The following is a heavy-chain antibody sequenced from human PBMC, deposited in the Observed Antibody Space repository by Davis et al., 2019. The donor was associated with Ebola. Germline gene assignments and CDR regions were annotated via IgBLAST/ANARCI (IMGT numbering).Heavy chain of an antibody. CDR2: IYSGGST. J-gene: IGHJ6*02. D-gene: IGHD6-13*01. CDR3: ARDGSYSSSWYYYGMDV. V-gene: IGHV3-66*01. Sequence: GESLKISCAASGFTVSSNYMSWVRQAPGKGLEWVSVIYSGGSTYYADSVKGRFTISRDNSKNTLYLQMNSLRAEDTAVYYCARDGSYSSSWYYYGMDVWGQGTTVTVSS. CDR1: GFTVSSNY.